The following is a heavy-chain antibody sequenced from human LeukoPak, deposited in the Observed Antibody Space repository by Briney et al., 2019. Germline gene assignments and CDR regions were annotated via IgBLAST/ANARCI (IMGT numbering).Heavy chain of an antibody. Sequence: PGGSLRLSCVGALFTFINYAMSSVRQAPGKEVWWVSCICGSGDRTDYADSVKGRFTISRDNSENTLYLQMNSLTDDGSAVYYCAKDRIPVAGRHDIWDYWGQGNLVTVSS. CDR2: ICGSGDRT. J-gene: IGHJ4*02. V-gene: IGHV3-23*01. CDR3: AKDRIPVAGRHDIWDY. D-gene: IGHD6-19*01. CDR1: LFTFINYA.